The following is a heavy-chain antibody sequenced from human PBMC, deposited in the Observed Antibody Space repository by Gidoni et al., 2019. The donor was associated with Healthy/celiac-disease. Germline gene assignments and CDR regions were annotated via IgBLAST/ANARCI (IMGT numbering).Heavy chain of an antibody. Sequence: QVQLQESGPGLVKPSETLSLTCTVPGGSISSYYWSWIRQPPGKGLEWIGYIYYSGSTNYNPSLKSRVTISVDTSKNQFSLKLSSVTAADTAVYYCARGLRYFDWPYYFDYWGQGTLVTVSS. D-gene: IGHD3-9*01. J-gene: IGHJ4*02. CDR1: GGSISSYY. CDR2: IYYSGST. CDR3: ARGLRYFDWPYYFDY. V-gene: IGHV4-59*01.